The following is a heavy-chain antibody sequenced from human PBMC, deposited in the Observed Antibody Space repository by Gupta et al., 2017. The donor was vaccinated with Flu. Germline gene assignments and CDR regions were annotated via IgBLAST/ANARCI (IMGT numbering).Heavy chain of an antibody. V-gene: IGHV1-46*01. CDR2: INPSGGTT. CDR3: ARVGEDGGSGWYLAY. Sequence: QVQLVQSGAEVKRPGASVRISCEASGYTFRTYYIHWVRQAPGQGLDLVGIINPSGGTTSYGQKFQGRVTMTRDTSTTTVYMDLSSLRSDDTAMYYCARVGEDGGSGWYLAYWGQGTLVTVST. CDR1: GYTFRTYY. D-gene: IGHD6-19*01. J-gene: IGHJ4*02.